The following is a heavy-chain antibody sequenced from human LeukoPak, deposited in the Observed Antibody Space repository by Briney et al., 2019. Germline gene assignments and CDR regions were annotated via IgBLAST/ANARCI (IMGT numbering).Heavy chain of an antibody. V-gene: IGHV4-59*01. CDR3: TRVTIISRQAFDY. CDR2: IYYSGST. Sequence: SETLSLTCTVSGGSIGTYYWSWIRQPPGKGLEWIGYIYYSGSTDYNPSLKSRVTISVDTSKNQFSLKLSSVTAADTAVYYCTRVTIISRQAFDYWGQGTPVTASS. CDR1: GGSIGTYY. J-gene: IGHJ4*02.